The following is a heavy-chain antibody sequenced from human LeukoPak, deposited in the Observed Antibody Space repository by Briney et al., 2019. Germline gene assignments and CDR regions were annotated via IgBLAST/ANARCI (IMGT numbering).Heavy chain of an antibody. CDR3: ARVKERYCSGGSCVNTYYYYMDV. J-gene: IGHJ6*03. V-gene: IGHV3-20*04. CDR1: AFTFDDYG. CDR2: INWNGGST. D-gene: IGHD2-15*01. Sequence: GGSLRLSCSASAFTFDDYGMSWVRQAPGKGLEWVSGINWNGGSTGYADSVKGRFTISRDNAKNSLYLQMNSLRVEDTALYYCARVKERYCSGGSCVNTYYYYMDVWGKGTTVTVSS.